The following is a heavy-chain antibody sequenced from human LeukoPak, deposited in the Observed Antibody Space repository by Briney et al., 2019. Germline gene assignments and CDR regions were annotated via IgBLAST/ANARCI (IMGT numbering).Heavy chain of an antibody. V-gene: IGHV4-34*01. Sequence: SETLSLTCAVYGGSFSGYYWSWIRQPPGKGLEWIGEINHSGSTNYNPSLKSRVTISVDTSKNQFSLKLSSVTAADTAVYYCARDKDRGYSYGSWGQGTLVTVSS. D-gene: IGHD5-18*01. CDR1: GGSFSGYY. CDR2: INHSGST. J-gene: IGHJ5*02. CDR3: ARDKDRGYSYGS.